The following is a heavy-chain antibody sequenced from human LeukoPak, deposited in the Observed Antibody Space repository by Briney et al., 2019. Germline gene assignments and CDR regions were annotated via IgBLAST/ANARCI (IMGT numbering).Heavy chain of an antibody. CDR2: ISDSGGST. CDR1: GITLSNYG. Sequence: GGSLRLSCAASGITLSNYGMSWVRQAPGKGLEWVAGISDSGGSTNYADSAKGRFTISRDSLKNTLYLQMTSLRAEDTAVYFCAKRGVVIRVILVGFHKEAYYFDSWGQGALVTVSS. D-gene: IGHD3-22*01. J-gene: IGHJ4*02. V-gene: IGHV3-23*01. CDR3: AKRGVVIRVILVGFHKEAYYFDS.